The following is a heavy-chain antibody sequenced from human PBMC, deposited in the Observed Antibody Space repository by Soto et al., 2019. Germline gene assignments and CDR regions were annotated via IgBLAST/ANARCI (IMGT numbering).Heavy chain of an antibody. Sequence: SETLSLTCNVSGVSISDTSYYWGWIRQPPGKGLEWIGTIYFNGKTFYNPSLKSRLTISVDTSKNQISLRLTSVTAADTAVYYCARQGSYWGQGTLVTVSS. CDR2: IYFNGKT. CDR3: ARQGSY. CDR1: GVSISDTSYY. V-gene: IGHV4-39*01. J-gene: IGHJ4*02.